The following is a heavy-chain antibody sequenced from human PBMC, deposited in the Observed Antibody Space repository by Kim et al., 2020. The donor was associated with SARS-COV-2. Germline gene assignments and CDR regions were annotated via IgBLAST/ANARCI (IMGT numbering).Heavy chain of an antibody. CDR1: GFTFSSYG. J-gene: IGHJ4*02. V-gene: IGHV3-33*01. CDR2: IWYDGSNK. CDR3: ARDNGDYGSGSYYLLGWGPDY. D-gene: IGHD3-10*01. Sequence: GGSLRLSCAASGFTFSSYGMHWVRQAPGKGLEWVAVIWYDGSNKYYADSVKGRFTISRDNSKNTLYLQMNSLRAEDTAVYYCARDNGDYGSGSYYLLGWGPDYWGQGTLVTVSS.